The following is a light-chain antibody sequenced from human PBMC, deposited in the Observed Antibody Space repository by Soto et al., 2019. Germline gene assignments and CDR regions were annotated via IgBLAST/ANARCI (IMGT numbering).Light chain of an antibody. CDR2: DAS. Sequence: DIPMTQSPSTLSASVGDRVTITCRASQSITNCLAWYQQKPGKALKLLIFDASSLRSGVPSRFSGSGSGTEFTLTITGLQPEDFATYYCQQHNPYSPYTFGQGTKLEIK. CDR1: QSITNC. V-gene: IGKV1-5*03. J-gene: IGKJ2*01. CDR3: QQHNPYSPYT.